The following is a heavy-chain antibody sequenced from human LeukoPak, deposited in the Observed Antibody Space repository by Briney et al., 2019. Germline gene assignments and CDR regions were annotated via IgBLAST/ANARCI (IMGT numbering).Heavy chain of an antibody. J-gene: IGHJ4*02. CDR3: ARIWAEFQLVSDF. V-gene: IGHV1-69*01. D-gene: IGHD3-10*01. CDR2: IIPIFGTA. CDR1: GGTFSSYA. Sequence: ASVKVSCKASGGTFSSYAISWVRQAPGQGLEWMGGIIPIFGTANYAQKFQGRVTITADESTSTAYMELSSLTSDDTAVYYCARIWAEFQLVSDFWGQGTQVTVSP.